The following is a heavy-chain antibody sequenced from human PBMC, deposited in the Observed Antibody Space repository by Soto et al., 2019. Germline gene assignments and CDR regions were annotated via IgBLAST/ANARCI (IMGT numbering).Heavy chain of an antibody. D-gene: IGHD3-22*01. V-gene: IGHV1-3*01. CDR3: ARGGYPSRYYYYMDV. J-gene: IGHJ6*03. Sequence: ASVKVCCKASGYTFSDYTIQWVRQAPGQSLEWLGWINADNRNTRYSQRFQDRVTITSDTSATTAYMELYSLRSEDTAVYYCARGGYPSRYYYYMDVWGEGTTVTVSS. CDR1: GYTFSDYT. CDR2: INADNRNT.